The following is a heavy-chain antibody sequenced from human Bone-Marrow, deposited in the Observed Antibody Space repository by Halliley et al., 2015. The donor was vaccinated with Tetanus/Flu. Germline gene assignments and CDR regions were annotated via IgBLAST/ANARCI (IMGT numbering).Heavy chain of an antibody. D-gene: IGHD2-2*01. CDR1: GASITGYY. CDR2: IYYSGNT. CDR3: AGGTGWMPDD. J-gene: IGHJ4*02. Sequence: TLSLTCTVSGASITGYYWNWIRQPPGKGLEWIGLIYYSGNTNYNPSLKSRVTISVDTSKSQFSLNLNSVTAADTAVYYCAGGTGWMPDDWGQGTLVTVSS. V-gene: IGHV4-59*01.